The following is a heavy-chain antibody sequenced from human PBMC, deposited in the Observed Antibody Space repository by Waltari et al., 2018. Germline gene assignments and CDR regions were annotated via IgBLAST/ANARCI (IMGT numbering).Heavy chain of an antibody. J-gene: IGHJ4*02. CDR1: GYSFTSYW. CDR3: ARPRRVWFGEFDC. Sequence: EVQLVQSGAEVKKPGESLKISCKGSGYSFTSYWIGWVRQMPGKGLGGMGIIFPGDSDTRYSPSFQGQVTISADKSISTAYLQWSSLKASDTAMYYCARPRRVWFGEFDCWGQGTLVTVSS. D-gene: IGHD3-10*01. CDR2: IFPGDSDT. V-gene: IGHV5-51*01.